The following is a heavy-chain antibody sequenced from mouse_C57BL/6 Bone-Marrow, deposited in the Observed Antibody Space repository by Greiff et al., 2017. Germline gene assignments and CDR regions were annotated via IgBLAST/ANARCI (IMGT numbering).Heavy chain of an antibody. Sequence: EVQLVESGGGLVQPGGSLKLSCAASGFTFSDYGMAWVRQAPRKGPEWVAFISNLAYSIYYADTVTGRFTISRENAENTLYLEMSSLRSEDTAMYYCARRSFTTVVGDWYFDVWGTGTTVTVSS. V-gene: IGHV5-15*01. CDR3: ARRSFTTVVGDWYFDV. CDR1: GFTFSDYG. D-gene: IGHD1-1*01. CDR2: ISNLAYSI. J-gene: IGHJ1*03.